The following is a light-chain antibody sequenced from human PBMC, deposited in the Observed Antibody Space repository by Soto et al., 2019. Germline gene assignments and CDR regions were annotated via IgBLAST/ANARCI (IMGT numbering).Light chain of an antibody. Sequence: DIQMTQSPSSLSASVGDRVTITCRASQSISSYLNWYQQKPGNAPKLLIYAASSLQSGVPSRFSGSGSGTDFTLTISSLQPEDFATYYCQQSYSTPPWTFGQGTKVDTK. CDR2: AAS. V-gene: IGKV1-39*01. J-gene: IGKJ1*01. CDR3: QQSYSTPPWT. CDR1: QSISSY.